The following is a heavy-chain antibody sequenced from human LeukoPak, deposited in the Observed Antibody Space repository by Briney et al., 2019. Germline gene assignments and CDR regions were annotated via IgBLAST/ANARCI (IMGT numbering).Heavy chain of an antibody. CDR1: GGSISSGSYD. CDR2: IYTSGSM. Sequence: PSETLSLTCTVSGGSISSGSYDWYWIRQPAGKGLEWIGHIYTSGSMNYNPSLKSRVTISVDTSKNQFSLKLSSVTAADTAVYYCARVKMVRGVIMKDYWGQGTLVTVSS. J-gene: IGHJ4*02. D-gene: IGHD3-10*01. V-gene: IGHV4-61*09. CDR3: ARVKMVRGVIMKDY.